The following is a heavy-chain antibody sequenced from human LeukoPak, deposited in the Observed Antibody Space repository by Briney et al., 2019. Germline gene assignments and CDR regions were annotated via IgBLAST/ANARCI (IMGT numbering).Heavy chain of an antibody. D-gene: IGHD2-15*01. CDR2: ISSSSSYI. V-gene: IGHV3-21*04. CDR1: GFTFSSYS. J-gene: IGHJ4*02. Sequence: PGGSLRLSCAASGFTFSSYSMNWVRQAPGKGLEWVSSISSSSSYIYYADSVKGRFTISRDNAKNSLYLQMNNLRAEDTAVYYCAKGGCRGTCNPLAYWGQGTLVTVSS. CDR3: AKGGCRGTCNPLAY.